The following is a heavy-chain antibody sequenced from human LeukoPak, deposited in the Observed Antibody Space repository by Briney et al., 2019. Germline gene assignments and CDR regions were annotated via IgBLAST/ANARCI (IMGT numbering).Heavy chain of an antibody. Sequence: GESLKISCKASGYSFTSYWIGWVRQMPGKGLEWMGVIDPSDSETRYTPSFQGQVTISVDKSLTTADLQWNSLKASDTAMYYCARQTAMGRSGDYWGQGTLVTVSS. V-gene: IGHV5-51*01. J-gene: IGHJ4*02. CDR3: ARQTAMGRSGDY. D-gene: IGHD5-18*01. CDR2: IDPSDSET. CDR1: GYSFTSYW.